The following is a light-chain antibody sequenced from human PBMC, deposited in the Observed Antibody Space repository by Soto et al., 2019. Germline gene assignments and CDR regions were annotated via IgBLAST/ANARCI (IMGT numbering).Light chain of an antibody. CDR1: SSDVGGYNY. Sequence: QSVLTQPASVSGSPGQSITISCTGTSSDVGGYNYVSWYQQHPGKAPKLMIYDVSNRPSGVSNRFSGSKSGNTSSLTISGVQAEDEADYYCSSYTSSSTLVFGGGTQLTAL. CDR3: SSYTSSSTLV. J-gene: IGLJ2*01. CDR2: DVS. V-gene: IGLV2-14*01.